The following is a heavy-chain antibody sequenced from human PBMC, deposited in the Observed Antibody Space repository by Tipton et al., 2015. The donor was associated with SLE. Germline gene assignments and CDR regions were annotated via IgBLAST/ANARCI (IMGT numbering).Heavy chain of an antibody. CDR1: GFTFSSYW. CDR3: ARGGVGWYDYVWGSYRPQPFDY. V-gene: IGHV3-7*03. Sequence: SLRLSCAASGFTFSSYWMSWVRQAPGKGLEWVANIKQDGSEKYYVDSVKGRFTISRDNAKNSLYLQMNSLRAEDTAVYYCARGGVGWYDYVWGSYRPQPFDYWGQGTLVTVSS. D-gene: IGHD3-16*02. J-gene: IGHJ4*02. CDR2: IKQDGSEK.